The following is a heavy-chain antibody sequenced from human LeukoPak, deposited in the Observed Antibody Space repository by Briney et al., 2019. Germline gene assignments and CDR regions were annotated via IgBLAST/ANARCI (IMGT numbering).Heavy chain of an antibody. V-gene: IGHV3-7*01. D-gene: IGHD3-22*01. CDR3: ARDFITYYDSSGYFDY. J-gene: IGHJ4*02. CDR1: GFTFSSYW. CDR2: IKQDGSEK. Sequence: GGSLRLSCAASGFTFSSYWMSWVRQAPGKGLEWVANIKQDGSEKYYVDSVKGRFTISRDNAKNSLYLQMNSLRAEDTAVYYCARDFITYYDSSGYFDYWGQGTLVTASS.